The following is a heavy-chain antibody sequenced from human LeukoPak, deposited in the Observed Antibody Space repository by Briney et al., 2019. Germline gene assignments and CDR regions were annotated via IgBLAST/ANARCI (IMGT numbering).Heavy chain of an antibody. J-gene: IGHJ4*02. CDR2: ISGGRGGP. V-gene: IGHV3-23*01. CDR1: GFTLSSFW. D-gene: IGHD3-22*01. Sequence: PGGSLRLSCAASGFTLSSFWMSWVRQTPGKGLEWVAGISGGRGGPSYAHSVKGRFTISRDNPKNTLYLEMSNLSAEDTAVYFCAKRGVVIRVILVGFHKEAYYFDSWGQGALVTVSS. CDR3: AKRGVVIRVILVGFHKEAYYFDS.